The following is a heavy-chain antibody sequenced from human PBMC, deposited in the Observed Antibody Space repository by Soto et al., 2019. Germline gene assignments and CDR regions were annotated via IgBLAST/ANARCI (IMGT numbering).Heavy chain of an antibody. CDR3: AKRGGGVAANKAEYFQH. D-gene: IGHD3-16*01. V-gene: IGHV3-23*01. Sequence: EVQLLESGGGLVQPGGSLRLSCAASGFTFSSYAMSWVRQAPGKGLEWVSVITGSGAGTYYADSVKGRFTISRDNPKNTLYLQMNGLRAEDRAVDYCAKRGGGVAANKAEYFQHWGQGTLVTVSS. J-gene: IGHJ1*01. CDR1: GFTFSSYA. CDR2: ITGSGAGT.